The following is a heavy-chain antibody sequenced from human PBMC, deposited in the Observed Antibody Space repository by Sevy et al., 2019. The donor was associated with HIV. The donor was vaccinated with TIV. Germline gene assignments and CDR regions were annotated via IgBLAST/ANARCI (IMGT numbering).Heavy chain of an antibody. V-gene: IGHV1-69*13. CDR3: ARPSEITYDSSGYYYVFDY. CDR1: GGTFSSYA. Sequence: ASMKVSCKASGGTFSSYAISWVRQAPGQGLEWMGGIIPIFGTANYAQKFQGRVTITADESTSTAYMELSSLRSEDTAVYYCARPSEITYDSSGYYYVFDYWGQGTLVTVSS. CDR2: IIPIFGTA. J-gene: IGHJ4*02. D-gene: IGHD3-22*01.